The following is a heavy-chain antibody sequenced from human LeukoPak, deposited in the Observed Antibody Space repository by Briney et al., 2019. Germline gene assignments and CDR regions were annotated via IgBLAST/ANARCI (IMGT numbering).Heavy chain of an antibody. V-gene: IGHV1-18*01. CDR2: IRAYSGDT. Sequence: ASVKVSCKAPGYTFTSFSVCWVRQALGQGLERMGWIRAYSGDTNYAQKLQGRVTMTRDTSTNTAFMDMRSLRSDDTAVYYCARDERSVSPYYLDYWGQGTLVTVSS. CDR1: GYTFTSFS. D-gene: IGHD3-3*01. CDR3: ARDERSVSPYYLDY. J-gene: IGHJ4*02.